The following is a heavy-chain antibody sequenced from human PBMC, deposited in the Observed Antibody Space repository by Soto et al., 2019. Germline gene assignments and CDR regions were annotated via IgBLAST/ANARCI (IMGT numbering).Heavy chain of an antibody. CDR2: ISYDGNTK. Sequence: PGGSLRLSCAASGFIFSTYAMHWVRQPPGKGLEWVAVISYDGNTKDYADSVKGRFTISRDNSKNTVYLQMSSLRTEDTAVYYCARPGSGYDVLTGRYFYSYHTVDVWGQGTTVTVSS. D-gene: IGHD3-9*01. CDR3: ARPGSGYDVLTGRYFYSYHTVDV. V-gene: IGHV3-30-3*01. CDR1: GFIFSTYA. J-gene: IGHJ6*02.